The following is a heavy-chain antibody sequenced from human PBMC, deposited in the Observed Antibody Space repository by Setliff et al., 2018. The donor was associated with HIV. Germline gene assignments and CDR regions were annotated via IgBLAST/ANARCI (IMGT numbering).Heavy chain of an antibody. J-gene: IGHJ3*02. V-gene: IGHV1-18*01. Sequence: ASVKVSCKASGYTFSSYGISWVRQAPGQGLEWMGWISPSNGYTDYAQKFRDRVTLTTDTSTSTAYMEIKSLTSDDTAVYYCARGYYNFWSGYYDSRFPNPIDAFDIWGQGTMVT. CDR2: ISPSNGYT. CDR3: ARGYYNFWSGYYDSRFPNPIDAFDI. D-gene: IGHD3-3*01. CDR1: GYTFSSYG.